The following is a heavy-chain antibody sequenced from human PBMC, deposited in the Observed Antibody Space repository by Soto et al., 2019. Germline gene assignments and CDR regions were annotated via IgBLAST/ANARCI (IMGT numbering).Heavy chain of an antibody. J-gene: IGHJ4*02. CDR3: ERRLYGPRRHPCSAL. Sequence: SVTLSVTWSVAYGSSASSSHCWVWIRQPPGKGLESIANIYYDGNTYYNPSLKSRVTISLDTSKNQFSRRLTSVTAADTAVYYCERRLYGPRRHPCSALWGQRTLVTVSS. CDR2: IYYDGNT. V-gene: IGHV4-39*01. D-gene: IGHD4-17*01. CDR1: YGSSASSSHC.